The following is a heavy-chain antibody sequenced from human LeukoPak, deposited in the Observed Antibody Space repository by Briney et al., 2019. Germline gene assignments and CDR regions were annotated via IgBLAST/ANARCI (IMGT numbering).Heavy chain of an antibody. CDR2: NYQSRNT. D-gene: IGHD4-23*01. V-gene: IGHV4-4*02. CDR1: GGSISSSNR. J-gene: IGHJ5*02. CDR3: ARVKGDEYGGNA. Sequence: SETLSLTCAVSGGSISSSNRWSGARQPPGRGMGWIGENYQSRNTNHNPPLQSRVTISVDKSKNQFSLKLNSVTAADTAVYYCARVKGDEYGGNAWGQGTLVTVSS.